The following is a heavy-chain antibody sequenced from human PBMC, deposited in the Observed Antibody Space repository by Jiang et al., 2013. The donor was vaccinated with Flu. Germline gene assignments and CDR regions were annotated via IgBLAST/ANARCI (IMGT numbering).Heavy chain of an antibody. J-gene: IGHJ4*02. D-gene: IGHD6-19*01. CDR2: INPNSGDT. CDR3: AREKYSSGWSGSGY. V-gene: IGHV1-2*02. CDR1: GYSFSDCY. Sequence: SGAEVKKPGASVKVSCKASGYSFSDCYIHWVRQAPGQGLEWMGWINPNSGDTNYAQKFQDRVTMTRGTSISTAYMDLSSLTSADTAVYYCAREKYSSGWSGSGYWGQGTLVTVSS.